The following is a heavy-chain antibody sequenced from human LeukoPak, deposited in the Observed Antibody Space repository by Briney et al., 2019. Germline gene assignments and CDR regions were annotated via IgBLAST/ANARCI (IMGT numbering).Heavy chain of an antibody. CDR2: INNDGSST. J-gene: IGHJ4*02. CDR1: GFTFSSYW. CDR3: ASRFWWAAVAGTTLDY. V-gene: IGHV3-74*01. D-gene: IGHD6-19*01. Sequence: GGSLRLSCAASGFTFSSYWMHWVRQVPGKGLVWVSRINNDGSSTVYADSVKGRFTISRDNAKNTLYLQMNSLRAEDTAVYYCASRFWWAAVAGTTLDYWGQGTLVTVSS.